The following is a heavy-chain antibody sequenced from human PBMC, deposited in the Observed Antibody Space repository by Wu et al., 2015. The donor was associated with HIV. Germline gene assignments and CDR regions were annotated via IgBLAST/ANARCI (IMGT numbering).Heavy chain of an antibody. J-gene: IGHJ5*02. CDR2: INCNSGGT. Sequence: QVQFLQSGAEVKKPGASVKVSCKASGYTFNKYYIHWVRQAPGQGLECMGWINCNSGGTNYAQKFEGRVTLTRDTSISTAYMELTRLTSDDTAVYYCARLGSGLAWGQGTLVTVSS. CDR1: GYTFNKYY. D-gene: IGHD6-19*01. V-gene: IGHV1-2*02. CDR3: ARLGSGLA.